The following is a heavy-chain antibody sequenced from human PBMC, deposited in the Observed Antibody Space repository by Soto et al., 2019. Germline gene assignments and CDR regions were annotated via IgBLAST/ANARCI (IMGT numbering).Heavy chain of an antibody. D-gene: IGHD6-19*01. V-gene: IGHV4-38-2*02. CDR3: ARNASGRYFDY. CDR1: SFSINSRHY. CDR2: IYNTVST. Sequence: TETLSLTCSVSSFSINSRHYWGWIRQPSGKGLEWIASIYNTVSTHYNPSLKSRATISLDTSQNQFSLRLNSVTAADTAIYYCARNASGRYFDYWGPGRLVT. J-gene: IGHJ4*02.